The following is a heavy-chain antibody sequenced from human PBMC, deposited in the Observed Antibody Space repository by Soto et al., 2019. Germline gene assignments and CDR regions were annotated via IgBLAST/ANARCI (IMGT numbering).Heavy chain of an antibody. Sequence: PGESLKIACQGSVYSFTTYWIGWVRQIPGKGLEWMGIIYPGDSDTRYSPSFQGQVTISADKSISTAYLQWSSLKASDTAIYYCATGGYCSGTRCYNFFDYWGQGTLVTVSS. CDR1: VYSFTTYW. CDR2: IYPGDSDT. V-gene: IGHV5-51*01. D-gene: IGHD2-2*02. J-gene: IGHJ4*02. CDR3: ATGGYCSGTRCYNFFDY.